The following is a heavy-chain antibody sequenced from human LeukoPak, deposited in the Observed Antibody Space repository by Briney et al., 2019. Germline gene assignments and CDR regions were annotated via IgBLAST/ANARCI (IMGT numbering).Heavy chain of an antibody. CDR3: ARGLGAAAGILDY. J-gene: IGHJ4*02. Sequence: PSETLSLTCTVSGGSISSYYWSWIRQPPGKGLEGIGYIYYSGSTNYNPSLKSRVTISVDTSKNQFSLKLSSVTAADTAVYYCARGLGAAAGILDYWGQGTLVTVSS. CDR2: IYYSGST. CDR1: GGSISSYY. V-gene: IGHV4-59*01. D-gene: IGHD6-13*01.